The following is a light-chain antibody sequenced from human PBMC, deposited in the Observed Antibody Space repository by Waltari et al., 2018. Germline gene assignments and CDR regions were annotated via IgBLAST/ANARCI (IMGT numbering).Light chain of an antibody. CDR1: PNDLGSYNY. CDR3: CSYAGSYTWV. CDR2: DVT. Sequence: SALTQPRSVSGSPGQSVTISCTGTPNDLGSYNYVSWYQQHPGNAPKLIILDVTKRPSGVPDRLSGSKSGNTASLTISGLRAEDEAEYYCCSYAGSYTWVFGGGTKLTVV. V-gene: IGLV2-11*01. J-gene: IGLJ3*02.